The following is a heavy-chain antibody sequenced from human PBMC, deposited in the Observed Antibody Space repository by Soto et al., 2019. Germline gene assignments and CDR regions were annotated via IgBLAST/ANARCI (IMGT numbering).Heavy chain of an antibody. CDR3: STGPRPNSGAVGGTPLNLKF. V-gene: IGHV3-15*07. CDR1: SVVFSHGW. D-gene: IGHD1-26*01. CDR2: IKSRPDGGTT. Sequence: GGSLRLSCVDSSVVFSHGWMYWVRQAPGKGLEWVGRIKSRPDGGTTDYAAPVKGRFTISRDDSKNTLFLQMDSLKIEDTGAYYCSTGPRPNSGAVGGTPLNLKFWGQGTQVTVSS. J-gene: IGHJ4*02.